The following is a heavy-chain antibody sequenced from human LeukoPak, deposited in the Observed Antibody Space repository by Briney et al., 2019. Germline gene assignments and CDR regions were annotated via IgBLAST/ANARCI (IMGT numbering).Heavy chain of an antibody. Sequence: GGSLRLSCAASGFTFSSYAMHWVRQAPGKWLEWVAVISYDGSNKYYADSVKGRFTISRDNSKNTLYLQMNSLRAEDTAVYYCARDLRITIFGYIDYWGQGTLVTVSS. CDR2: ISYDGSNK. CDR3: ARDLRITIFGYIDY. D-gene: IGHD3-3*01. V-gene: IGHV3-30*04. J-gene: IGHJ4*02. CDR1: GFTFSSYA.